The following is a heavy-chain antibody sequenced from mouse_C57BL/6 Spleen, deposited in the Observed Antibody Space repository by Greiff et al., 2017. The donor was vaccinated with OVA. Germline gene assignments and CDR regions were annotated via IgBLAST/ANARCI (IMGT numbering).Heavy chain of an antibody. D-gene: IGHD3-2*02. J-gene: IGHJ3*01. Sequence: VQLQESGPELVKPGASVKISCKASGYAFSSYWMNWVKQRPGKGLEWIGQIYPGDGDTNYNGKFKGKATLTADKSSSTAYMQLSSLTSEDSAVYFCAREAAQARAWFDDWGQGTTVTVSA. V-gene: IGHV1-80*01. CDR2: IYPGDGDT. CDR3: AREAAQARAWFDD. CDR1: GYAFSSYW.